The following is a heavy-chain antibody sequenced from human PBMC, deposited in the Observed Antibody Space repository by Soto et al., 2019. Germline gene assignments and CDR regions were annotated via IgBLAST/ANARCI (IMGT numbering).Heavy chain of an antibody. CDR3: ARTNTRSYPNYYYYGMDV. Sequence: SETLSLTCTVSGGSISSYYWSWIRQPPGKGLEWIGYIYYSGSTNYNPSLKSRVTISVDTSKNQFSLKLSSATAADTAVYYCARTNTRSYPNYYYYGMDVWGQGTTVTVSS. J-gene: IGHJ6*02. D-gene: IGHD1-26*01. CDR1: GGSISSYY. CDR2: IYYSGST. V-gene: IGHV4-59*01.